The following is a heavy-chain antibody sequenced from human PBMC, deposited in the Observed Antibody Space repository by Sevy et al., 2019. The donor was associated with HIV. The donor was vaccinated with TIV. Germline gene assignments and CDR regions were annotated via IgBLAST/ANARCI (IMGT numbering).Heavy chain of an antibody. CDR1: GFTFSSYA. J-gene: IGHJ4*02. Sequence: GGSLRLSCAASGFTFSSYAMHWVRQAPGKGLEWVAVISYDGSNKYYADSVKGRFTISRDNSKNTLYLQMNSLRAEDTAVYYCAWTGWELLPFDYWGQGTLVTVSS. D-gene: IGHD1-26*01. CDR2: ISYDGSNK. CDR3: AWTGWELLPFDY. V-gene: IGHV3-30-3*01.